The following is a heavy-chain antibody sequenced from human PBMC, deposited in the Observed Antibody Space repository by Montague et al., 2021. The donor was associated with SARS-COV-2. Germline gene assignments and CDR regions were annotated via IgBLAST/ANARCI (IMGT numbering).Heavy chain of an antibody. Sequence: SETLSLTCAVSGGSISSSSYYWGWIRQPPGKGLEWIGSIHYSGSTYYNPSPKSRVSISVDTSKNQFSLKLSSVTAADTAVYYCARLWDTVYYYCGMDVWGQGTTVTVSS. CDR2: IHYSGST. V-gene: IGHV4-39*01. D-gene: IGHD1-26*01. CDR3: ARLWDTVYYYCGMDV. CDR1: GGSISSSSYY. J-gene: IGHJ6*02.